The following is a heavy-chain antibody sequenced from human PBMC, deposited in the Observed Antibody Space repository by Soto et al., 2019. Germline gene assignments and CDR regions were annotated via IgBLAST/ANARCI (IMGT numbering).Heavy chain of an antibody. V-gene: IGHV3-21*04. CDR1: GFTFSSYS. CDR2: ISSSSSYI. J-gene: IGHJ4*02. D-gene: IGHD6-19*01. CDR3: AKSNGWYAELDY. Sequence: PGGSLRLSCAASGFTFSSYSMNWVRQAPGKGLEWVSSISSSSSYIYYADSVKGRFTFSRDNSKNTLYLQMNSLRAEDTAVYYCAKSNGWYAELDYWGQGTLVTVSS.